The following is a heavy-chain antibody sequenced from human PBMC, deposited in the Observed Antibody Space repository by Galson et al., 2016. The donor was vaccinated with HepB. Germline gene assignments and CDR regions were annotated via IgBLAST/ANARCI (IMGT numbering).Heavy chain of an antibody. D-gene: IGHD2-2*01. CDR1: GASISSHF. CDR3: ARSLGHCSSNSCAEFDF. V-gene: IGHV4-59*11. J-gene: IGHJ4*02. Sequence: SETLSLTCTVSGASISSHFWSWIRQSPGKGLEWIGYIHYSGGTTYNPSLKSRVTISVDTSNNQFSLRLSSVTAADTAVYFCARSLGHCSSNSCAEFDFCGQGTLVSVSS. CDR2: IHYSGGT.